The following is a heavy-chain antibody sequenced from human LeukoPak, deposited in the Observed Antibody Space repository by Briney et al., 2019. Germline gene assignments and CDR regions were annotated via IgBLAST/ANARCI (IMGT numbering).Heavy chain of an antibody. D-gene: IGHD2-15*01. J-gene: IGHJ5*02. Sequence: SETLSLTCTVSGGSISSYYWSWIRQPPGKGLEWIGHIYYSGSTNCNPSLKSRVTISVDTSKNQFSLKLSSVTAADTAVYYCARLRWWPSWFDPWGQGTLVTVSS. CDR3: ARLRWWPSWFDP. CDR2: IYYSGST. CDR1: GGSISSYY. V-gene: IGHV4-59*08.